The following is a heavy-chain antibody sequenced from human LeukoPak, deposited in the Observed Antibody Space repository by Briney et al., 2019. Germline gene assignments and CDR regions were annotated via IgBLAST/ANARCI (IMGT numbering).Heavy chain of an antibody. Sequence: GGSLRLSCAASGFTFSSYGIHWVRQAPGKGLEWVSLIYSDGRTYYADSVKGRFTISRDNSKNTLYLQMNSLRAEDTAVYYCARAKYNSGLFDYWGQGTLVTVSS. CDR1: GFTFSSYG. D-gene: IGHD6-19*01. J-gene: IGHJ4*02. CDR2: IYSDGRT. CDR3: ARAKYNSGLFDY. V-gene: IGHV3-53*01.